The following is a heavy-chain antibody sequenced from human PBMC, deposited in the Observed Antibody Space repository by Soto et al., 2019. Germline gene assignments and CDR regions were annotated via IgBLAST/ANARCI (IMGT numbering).Heavy chain of an antibody. CDR2: INHSGST. J-gene: IGHJ4*02. CDR1: GGSFSGYY. Sequence: QVQLQQWGAGLLKPSETLSLTCAVYGGSFSGYYWSWIRQPPGKGLEWIGEINHSGSTNYNPSLKSRVTISVDTSKNQFSLKLSSVTAADTAVYYCARGWGARFDYWGQGALVTVSP. V-gene: IGHV4-34*01. D-gene: IGHD7-27*01. CDR3: ARGWGARFDY.